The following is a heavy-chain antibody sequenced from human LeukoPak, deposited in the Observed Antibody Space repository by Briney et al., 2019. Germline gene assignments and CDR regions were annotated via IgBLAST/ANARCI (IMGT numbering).Heavy chain of an antibody. J-gene: IGHJ4*02. D-gene: IGHD3-9*01. CDR3: ARVTLTGYYAFDY. CDR2: ISWNSGSI. V-gene: IGHV3-9*01. Sequence: GGSLRLSCEASGFTFNGHWMHWVRQAPGKGLEWVSGISWNSGSIGYADSVKGRFAISRDNAKNSLYLQMNSLRAEDTAVYYCARVTLTGYYAFDYWGQGALVTVSS. CDR1: GFTFNGHW.